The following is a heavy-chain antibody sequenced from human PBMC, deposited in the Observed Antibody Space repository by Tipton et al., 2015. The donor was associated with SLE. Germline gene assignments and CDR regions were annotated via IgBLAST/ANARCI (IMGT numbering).Heavy chain of an antibody. V-gene: IGHV4-34*01. J-gene: IGHJ4*02. CDR3: ARTEQGTGSYYRLVFEI. CDR2: VTQSGAT. Sequence: TLSLTCAVYGGSFNDYYWSWIRQPPGKGLEWIGEVTQSGATNYNPSLKSRVTISVDTSKNQFSLKLSSVTAADTAVYYCARTEQGTGSYYRLVFEIWGQGTLVTVSS. D-gene: IGHD3-10*01. CDR1: GGSFNDYY.